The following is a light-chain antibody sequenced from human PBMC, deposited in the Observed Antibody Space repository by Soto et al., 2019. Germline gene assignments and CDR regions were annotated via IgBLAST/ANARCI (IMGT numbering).Light chain of an antibody. J-gene: IGKJ1*01. CDR2: GVS. V-gene: IGKV3-20*01. CDR1: QSGRDMY. CDR3: QHYGYPQWT. Sequence: EIVLTQSPGTLSLFPGERATLTCRASQSGRDMYLAWYQQKPGQPPRLLIYGVSSRAYGIPDRFSGSGSGTDFTLTISRLEPEDFAVYYCQHYGYPQWTFGQGTKVDIK.